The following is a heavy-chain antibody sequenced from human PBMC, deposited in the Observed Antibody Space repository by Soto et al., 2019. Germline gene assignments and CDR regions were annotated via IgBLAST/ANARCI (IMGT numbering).Heavy chain of an antibody. Sequence: GGSLRLSCAASGVTVSSNYMSWVRQAPGKGLEWVSVIYSGGSTYYADSVKGRFTISRDNSKNTLYLQMNSLRAEDSAVYYCARDRIPTGMDVWGQGTTVTVSS. CDR2: IYSGGST. CDR3: ARDRIPTGMDV. J-gene: IGHJ6*02. CDR1: GVTVSSNY. V-gene: IGHV3-66*01.